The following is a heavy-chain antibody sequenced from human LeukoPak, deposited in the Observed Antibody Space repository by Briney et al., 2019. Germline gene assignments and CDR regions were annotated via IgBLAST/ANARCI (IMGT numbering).Heavy chain of an antibody. CDR1: GFTFSSYW. CDR3: ARDSGIVVVTATSDDAFDI. D-gene: IGHD2-21*02. V-gene: IGHV3-74*01. Sequence: PGGSLRLSCAASGFTFSSYWMHWVRQAPGKGPVWVSRINSGGSSTSYADSVKGRFTISRDNAKNTLYLQMNSLRAEDTAVYYCARDSGIVVVTATSDDAFDIWGQGTMVTVSS. CDR2: INSGGSST. J-gene: IGHJ3*02.